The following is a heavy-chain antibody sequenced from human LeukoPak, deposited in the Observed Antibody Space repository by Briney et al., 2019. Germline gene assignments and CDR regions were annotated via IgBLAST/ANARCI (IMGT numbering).Heavy chain of an antibody. CDR3: ARIAAAGNRRLNY. CDR2: MNPNSGNT. D-gene: IGHD6-13*01. J-gene: IGHJ4*02. Sequence: GASVKVSCKASGYTFTSYDINWVRQATGQGLEWMGWMNPNSGNTGYAQKFQGRITMTRNTSISTAYVELSSLTSEDTAVYYCARIAAAGNRRLNYWGQGTLVTVSS. V-gene: IGHV1-8*01. CDR1: GYTFTSYD.